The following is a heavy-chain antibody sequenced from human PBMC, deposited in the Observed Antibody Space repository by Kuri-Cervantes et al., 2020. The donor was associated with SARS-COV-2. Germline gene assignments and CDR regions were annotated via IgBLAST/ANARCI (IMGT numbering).Heavy chain of an antibody. CDR3: APFYYRSINNWSDP. J-gene: IGHJ5*02. CDR2: IDVGSGNT. V-gene: IGHV1-58*02. CDR1: GSTFSGSA. D-gene: IGHD3-10*01. Sequence: KISCKASGSTFSGSAIQWVRQARGQRLEWIGWIDVGSGNTDYAREFQERVTITRDMSTTTVYMELSGLRSDDTAMYYCAPFYYRSINNWSDPWGQGTQVTVSS.